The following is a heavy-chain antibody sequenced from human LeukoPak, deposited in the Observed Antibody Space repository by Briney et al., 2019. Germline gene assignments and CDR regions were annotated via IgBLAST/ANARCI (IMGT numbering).Heavy chain of an antibody. CDR1: GGFVSSGSYY. J-gene: IGHJ3*02. CDR3: ARGLRRGAFDI. V-gene: IGHV4-61*01. Sequence: PSQTLSLTCAVSGGFVSSGSYYWSWIRQPPGKGLEWIGYIYYSGGTNYNPSLKSRVTISVDTSKNQFSLKLSSVTAADTAVYYCARGLRRGAFDIWGQGTMVTVSS. CDR2: IYYSGGT.